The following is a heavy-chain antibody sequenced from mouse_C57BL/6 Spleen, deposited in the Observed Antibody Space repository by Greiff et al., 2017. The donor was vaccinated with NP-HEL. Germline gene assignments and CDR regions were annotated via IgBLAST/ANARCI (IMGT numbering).Heavy chain of an antibody. CDR2: IYPGSGNT. Sequence: VQRVESGPELVKPGASVKISCKASGYSFTSYYIHWVKQRPGQGLEWIGWIYPGSGNTKYNEKFKGKATLTADTSSSTAYMQLSSLTSEDSAVYYCASYDYDWYFDVWGTGTTVTVSS. D-gene: IGHD2-4*01. J-gene: IGHJ1*03. V-gene: IGHV1-66*01. CDR1: GYSFTSYY. CDR3: ASYDYDWYFDV.